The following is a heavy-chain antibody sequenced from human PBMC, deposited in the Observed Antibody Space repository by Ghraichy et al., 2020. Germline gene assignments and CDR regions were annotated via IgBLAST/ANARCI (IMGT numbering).Heavy chain of an antibody. Sequence: ASVKVSCKASGYTFTSYGISWVRQAPGQGLEWMGWISAYNGNTNYAQKLQGRVTMTTDTSTSTAYMELGSLRSDDTAVYYCARDSGYSSGWQHWYFDLWGRGTLVTVSS. D-gene: IGHD6-19*01. CDR2: ISAYNGNT. V-gene: IGHV1-18*04. CDR3: ARDSGYSSGWQHWYFDL. J-gene: IGHJ2*01. CDR1: GYTFTSYG.